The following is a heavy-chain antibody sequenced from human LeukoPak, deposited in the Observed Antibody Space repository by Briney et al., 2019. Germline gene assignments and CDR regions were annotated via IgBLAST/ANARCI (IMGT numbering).Heavy chain of an antibody. CDR1: GFTFSSYG. Sequence: PGGSLRLSCAASGFTFSSYGMHWVRQAPGKGLEWVAVISYDGSNKYYADSVKGRFTISRDNSKNTLYLQMNSLRAEDTAVYYCARALGGELYHYFDYWGQGTLVTVSS. V-gene: IGHV3-30*03. J-gene: IGHJ4*02. CDR3: ARALGGELYHYFDY. CDR2: ISYDGSNK. D-gene: IGHD3-16*01.